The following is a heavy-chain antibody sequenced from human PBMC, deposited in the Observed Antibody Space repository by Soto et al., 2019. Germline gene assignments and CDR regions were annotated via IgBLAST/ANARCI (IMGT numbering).Heavy chain of an antibody. D-gene: IGHD4-17*01. CDR2: IIPILGIA. V-gene: IGHV1-69*02. J-gene: IGHJ6*02. CDR1: GGTFSSYT. CDR3: ASTLLYGDYDVVRYYYSYGMDV. Sequence: QVQLVQSGAEVKKPGSSVKVSCKASGGTFSSYTISWVRQAPGQGLEWMGRIIPILGIANYAQKFQGRVTIHADKSPSTAYMELSSLRAEDTAVYYCASTLLYGDYDVVRYYYSYGMDVWGQGTTVTVSS.